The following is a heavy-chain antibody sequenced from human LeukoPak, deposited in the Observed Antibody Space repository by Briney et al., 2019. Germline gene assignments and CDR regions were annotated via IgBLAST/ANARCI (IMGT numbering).Heavy chain of an antibody. Sequence: SETLSLTCAVYGGSFSGYYWSWIRQPPGKGLEWIGEINHSGSTNYNPSLKSRVTISVDTSKDQFSLKLSSVTAADTAMYYCARRGAVIDHDTFDIWGQGTMVTVSS. V-gene: IGHV4-34*01. CDR1: GGSFSGYY. CDR3: ARRGAVIDHDTFDI. J-gene: IGHJ3*02. CDR2: INHSGST. D-gene: IGHD2-21*01.